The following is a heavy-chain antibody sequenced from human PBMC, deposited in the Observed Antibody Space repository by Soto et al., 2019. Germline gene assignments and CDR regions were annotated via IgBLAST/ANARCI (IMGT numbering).Heavy chain of an antibody. CDR2: INPNSGDT. D-gene: IGHD6-19*01. CDR1: GYIFTGYY. V-gene: IGHV1-2*04. J-gene: IGHJ4*02. CDR3: ATSRISIAVAGETEYYFDY. Sequence: RASVKVSCKASGYIFTGYYMHWVRQAPGQGLEWMGWINPNSGDTNYTQKFQGWVTMTRDTSISTAYMELSRLRSDDTAVYYCATSRISIAVAGETEYYFDYWGQGTLVTVSS.